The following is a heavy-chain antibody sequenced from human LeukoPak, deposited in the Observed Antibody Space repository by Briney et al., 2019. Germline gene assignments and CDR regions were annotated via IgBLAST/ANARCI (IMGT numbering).Heavy chain of an antibody. J-gene: IGHJ6*03. CDR1: GYTFTSYG. CDR2: ISAYNGNT. CDR3: ARDSPDYGGLGLYCYYYMDV. D-gene: IGHD4-23*01. Sequence: ASVKVSCKASGYTFTSYGISWVRQAPGQGLEWIGWISAYNGNTNYAQKLQGRVTMTTDTSTSTAYMELRSLRPDDTAVYYCARDSPDYGGLGLYCYYYMDVWGKGTTVTVSS. V-gene: IGHV1-18*01.